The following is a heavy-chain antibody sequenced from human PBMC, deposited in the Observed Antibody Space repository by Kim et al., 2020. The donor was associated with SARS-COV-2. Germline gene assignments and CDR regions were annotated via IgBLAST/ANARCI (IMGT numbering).Heavy chain of an antibody. D-gene: IGHD3-10*01. J-gene: IGHJ5*02. CDR2: VSNDGNSK. CDR3: AGAHNYGSGRCGWFGP. Sequence: GGSLRLSCVGSGITLSSYTVHWVRQAPGEGLEWVTAVSNDGNSKYYADSVKGRFTISRDKYNNILYLQMNSLSPEDTAVYYCAGAHNYGSGRCGWFGPWG. CDR1: GITLSSYT. V-gene: IGHV3-30*04.